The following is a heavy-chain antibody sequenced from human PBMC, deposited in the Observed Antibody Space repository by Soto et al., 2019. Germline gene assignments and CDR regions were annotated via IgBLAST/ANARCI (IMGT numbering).Heavy chain of an antibody. Sequence: QVQLVQSGAEVKKPGASVKVSCKASGYTFTSYGISWVRQAPGQGLEWMGWISAYNGNTNYAQKLQGRVTMTTDTSTSTAYIELRSLRSDGTAVYYCASNFDDTLGYYGMDVWGQGTTVTVSS. CDR2: ISAYNGNT. V-gene: IGHV1-18*01. J-gene: IGHJ6*02. D-gene: IGHD7-27*01. CDR3: ASNFDDTLGYYGMDV. CDR1: GYTFTSYG.